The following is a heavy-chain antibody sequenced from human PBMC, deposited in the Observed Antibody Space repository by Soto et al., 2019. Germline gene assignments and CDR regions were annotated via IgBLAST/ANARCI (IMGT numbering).Heavy chain of an antibody. J-gene: IGHJ4*02. V-gene: IGHV3-7*01. CDR2: IIQDGSEK. CDR3: ARGPS. CDR1: GFTFSNDC. Sequence: EVQLVESGGGLVQPGGSLRLSCAASGFTFSNDCMSWVRQAPGKGPEWVANIIQDGSEKDYVDSVKGRFTISRDNAKNSLYLQMNSLRAEDTAVYYCARGPSWGQGTLVTVSS.